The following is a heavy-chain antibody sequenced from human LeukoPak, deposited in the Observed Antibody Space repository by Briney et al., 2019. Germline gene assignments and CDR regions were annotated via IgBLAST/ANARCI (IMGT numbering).Heavy chain of an antibody. CDR2: IKQDGGEK. Sequence: PGGSLRLSCAASGFTFRSYAMSWVRQAPGKGLEWVANIKQDGGEKFYVDSVKGRFTISRDNAKNSLYLQMNSLRAEDTAVYYCAREDHSNYNYWGQGTLVTVSS. D-gene: IGHD4-11*01. J-gene: IGHJ4*02. V-gene: IGHV3-7*01. CDR1: GFTFRSYA. CDR3: AREDHSNYNY.